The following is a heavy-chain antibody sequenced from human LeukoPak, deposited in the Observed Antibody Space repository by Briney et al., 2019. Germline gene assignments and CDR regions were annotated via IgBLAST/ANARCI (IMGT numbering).Heavy chain of an antibody. Sequence: GGSLRLSSAASGFTFSSYEMNWVRQAPGKGLEWVSYISSSGSTIYYADSVKGRFTISRDNAKNSLYLQMNSLRAEDTAVYYCARPYYGSGSYAYYSYGMDVWGKGTTVTVSS. CDR2: ISSSGSTI. CDR1: GFTFSSYE. J-gene: IGHJ6*04. CDR3: ARPYYGSGSYAYYSYGMDV. V-gene: IGHV3-48*03. D-gene: IGHD3-10*01.